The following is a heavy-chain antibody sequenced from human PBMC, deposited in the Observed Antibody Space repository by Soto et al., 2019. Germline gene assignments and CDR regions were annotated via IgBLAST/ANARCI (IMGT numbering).Heavy chain of an antibody. Sequence: PGGSLRLSCAASGFTFSSYAMSWVRQAPGKGLEWVSAISGSGGSTYYTDSVKGRFTISRDNSKNTLYLQMNSLRAEDTAVYYCAKDGGDIVLMVYSYYYGMDVWGQGTTVTVSS. CDR1: GFTFSSYA. D-gene: IGHD2-8*01. V-gene: IGHV3-23*01. CDR2: ISGSGGST. J-gene: IGHJ6*02. CDR3: AKDGGDIVLMVYSYYYGMDV.